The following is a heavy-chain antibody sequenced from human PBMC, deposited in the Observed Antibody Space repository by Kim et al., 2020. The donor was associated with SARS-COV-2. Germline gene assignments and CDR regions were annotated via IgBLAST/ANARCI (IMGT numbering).Heavy chain of an antibody. Sequence: SETLSLTCTVSGGSISSGGYYWSWIRQHPGKGLEWIGYIYYSGSTYYNPSLKSRVTISVDTSKNQFSLKLSSVTAADTAVYYCARGAEHEAYYFDYWGQGTLVTVSS. CDR2: IYYSGST. V-gene: IGHV4-31*03. J-gene: IGHJ4*02. CDR3: ARGAEHEAYYFDY. CDR1: GGSISSGGYY.